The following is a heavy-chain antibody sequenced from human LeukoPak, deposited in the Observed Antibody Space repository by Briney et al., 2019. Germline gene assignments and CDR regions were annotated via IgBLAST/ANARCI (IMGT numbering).Heavy chain of an antibody. CDR2: ISSSSSYI. D-gene: IGHD3-3*01. CDR1: GFTFSSYS. Sequence: GGSLRLSCAASGFTFSSYSMNWVRQAPGKGLEWVSSISSSSSYIYYADSGKGRFTISRDNAKNSLYLQMNSLRAEDTAVYYCARAGDYDFWSGSYYYYYMDVWGKGTTVTVSS. V-gene: IGHV3-21*01. J-gene: IGHJ6*03. CDR3: ARAGDYDFWSGSYYYYYMDV.